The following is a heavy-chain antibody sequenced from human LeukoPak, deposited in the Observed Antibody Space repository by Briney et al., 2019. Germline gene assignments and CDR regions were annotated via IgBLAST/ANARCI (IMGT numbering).Heavy chain of an antibody. J-gene: IGHJ4*02. V-gene: IGHV4-59*01. CDR1: GGSISSYY. Sequence: SETLSLPCTVSGGSISSYYWSWIRQPPGKGLEWLGYIYYSGSTNYNPSLKSRGTISVDPSKNQFSLKLSSVTAADTAVYYCARVDSNNWYDSRGYFDYWGQGTLVTVSS. D-gene: IGHD6-13*01. CDR3: ARVDSNNWYDSRGYFDY. CDR2: IYYSGST.